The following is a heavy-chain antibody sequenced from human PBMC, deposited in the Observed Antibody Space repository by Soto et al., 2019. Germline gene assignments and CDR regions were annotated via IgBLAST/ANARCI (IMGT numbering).Heavy chain of an antibody. V-gene: IGHV4-59*08. CDR2: ISYSGAT. Sequence: SDTLSLTCTVSGSSISGYHWSWIRQFPGKGLECLGYISYSGATNYDPSLKSRVTLSIDTSKNQFSLQLNSVTAADTAVYYCARVPDRWGQGTLVTVS. CDR3: ARVPDR. CDR1: GSSISGYH. J-gene: IGHJ5*02. D-gene: IGHD2-2*01.